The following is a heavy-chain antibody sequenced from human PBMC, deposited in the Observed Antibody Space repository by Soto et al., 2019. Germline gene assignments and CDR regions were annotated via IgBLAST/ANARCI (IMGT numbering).Heavy chain of an antibody. CDR1: GGSISSGVYY. J-gene: IGHJ2*01. Sequence: QVQLQESGPGLVKPSQTLSLTCTVSGGSISSGVYYWSWIRQPPGKGLEWIGYIFDSGSTYYNSSLKSRVTISVDTTKNQFSLRLSSVTAADTAVYYCAREIIPLTTDWYFDLWGRGTLVTVSS. V-gene: IGHV4-30-4*01. D-gene: IGHD4-17*01. CDR3: AREIIPLTTDWYFDL. CDR2: IFDSGST.